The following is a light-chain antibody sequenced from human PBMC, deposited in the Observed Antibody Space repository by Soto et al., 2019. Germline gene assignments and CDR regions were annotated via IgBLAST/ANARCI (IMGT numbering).Light chain of an antibody. CDR3: QEYNNWPLT. Sequence: MTQSPSTRPVSPRERPTLSGRASQAVSSNLAWYQQKPGQAPRLLIYGASTRATGIPARFSGSGSGTEFTLTISSLQSEDFAIYYCQEYNNWPLTFGQGTRLEIK. CDR1: QAVSSN. V-gene: IGKV3-15*01. J-gene: IGKJ5*01. CDR2: GAS.